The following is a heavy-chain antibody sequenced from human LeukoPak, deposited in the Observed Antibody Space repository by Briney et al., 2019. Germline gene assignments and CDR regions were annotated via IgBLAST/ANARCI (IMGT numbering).Heavy chain of an antibody. CDR2: INPSGGCT. CDR3: AREDYDILTGNWFDP. Sequence: ASVKVSCKASGYTFTSYYMHWVRQAPGQGLEWMGIINPSGGCTSYAQKFQGRVTMTRDTSTSTVYMELSSLRSEDTAVYYCAREDYDILTGNWFDPWGQGTLVTVSS. D-gene: IGHD3-9*01. CDR1: GYTFTSYY. V-gene: IGHV1-46*01. J-gene: IGHJ5*02.